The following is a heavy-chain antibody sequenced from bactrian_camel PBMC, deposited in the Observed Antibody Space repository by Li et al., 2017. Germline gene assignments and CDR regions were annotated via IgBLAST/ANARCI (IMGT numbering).Heavy chain of an antibody. Sequence: HVQLVESGGGSVQAGGSLRLSCSASEDTYSEYDDSTPYNCMGWFRQSPGKERQGVAVIAIGEDMAFTHDSVKGRFTVSQDNAKNTLYLQMNNLKPEDTAMYFCAARSVGWCPLFEHWLGKRAYTPGGYFANWGQGTQVTVS. V-gene: IGHV3S63*01. CDR3: AARSVGWCPLFEHWLGKRAYTPGGYFAN. D-gene: IGHD1*01. J-gene: IGHJ6*01. CDR1: EDTYSEYDDSTPYNC. CDR2: IAIGEDMA.